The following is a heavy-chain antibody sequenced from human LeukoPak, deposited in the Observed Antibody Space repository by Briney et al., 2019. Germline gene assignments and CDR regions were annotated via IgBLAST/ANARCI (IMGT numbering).Heavy chain of an antibody. CDR2: IKSKTDGGTT. D-gene: IGHD3-10*01. V-gene: IGHV3-15*01. Sequence: GGSLRLSCAASGFTFSNAWMSWVRQAPGKGLEWVGRIKSKTDGGTTDYAAPVKGRFTISRDDSKNTLYLQMNSLKTEDTAVYYCTTDSTGGPPTGRDWFDPWGQGTLVTVSS. CDR1: GFTFSNAW. J-gene: IGHJ5*02. CDR3: TTDSTGGPPTGRDWFDP.